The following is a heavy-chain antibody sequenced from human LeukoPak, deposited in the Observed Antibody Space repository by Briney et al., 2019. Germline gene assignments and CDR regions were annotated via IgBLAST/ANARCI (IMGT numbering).Heavy chain of an antibody. J-gene: IGHJ3*02. D-gene: IGHD6-19*01. CDR2: ISAYHGKT. CDR3: ARDSPFMVPGTGDAFDI. CDR1: GYDFSTFG. Sequence: ASVKVSCKASGYDFSTFGISWVRQAPGEGLEWMGRISAYHGKTNFPQRFQGRVTLTTETSTSTAYMELRSLRSDDTAIYYCARDSPFMVPGTGDAFDIWGQGTMVSVSS. V-gene: IGHV1-18*01.